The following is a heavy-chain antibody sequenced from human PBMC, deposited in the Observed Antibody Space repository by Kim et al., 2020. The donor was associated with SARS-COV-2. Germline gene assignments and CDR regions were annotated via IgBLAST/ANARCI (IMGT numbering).Heavy chain of an antibody. Sequence: GGSLRLSCAASGFTFSTYVMTWVRQAPGKGLEGVSSITGSAGDTYYADSVKGRFTISRDNSKNTLYLQMNSLRAEDTAVYYCAKVWYSSSPMDVWGQGTTVTVSS. CDR2: ITGSAGDT. CDR1: GFTFSTYV. V-gene: IGHV3-23*01. CDR3: AKVWYSSSPMDV. J-gene: IGHJ6*02. D-gene: IGHD6-13*01.